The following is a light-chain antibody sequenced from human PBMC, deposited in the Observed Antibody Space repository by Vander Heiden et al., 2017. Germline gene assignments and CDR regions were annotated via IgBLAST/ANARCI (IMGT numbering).Light chain of an antibody. CDR1: QSINSW. V-gene: IGKV1-5*03. J-gene: IGKJ4*01. CDR3: QQYNSYPVT. Sequence: DIQLTQSPSTLSASVGDRVTITCRASQSINSWLGWYQQKPGKAPKLLIYTASSLESGVPSSFSGSGSGREFTLTISSLQPDDFATYYCQQYNSYPVTFGGGTKVEIK. CDR2: TAS.